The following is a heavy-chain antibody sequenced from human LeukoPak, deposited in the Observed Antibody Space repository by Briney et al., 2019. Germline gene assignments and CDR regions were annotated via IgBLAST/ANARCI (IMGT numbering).Heavy chain of an antibody. CDR2: IWYDGSDI. V-gene: IGHV3-33*06. D-gene: IGHD3-3*01. CDR3: AKVGFSEMEWLLYSDH. CDR1: GFTFSSYG. J-gene: IGHJ4*02. Sequence: PGGSLRLSCAASGFTFSSYGMHWVRQAPGKGLEWVALIWYDGSDIYYADSVKGRFIISRDNSKNTLYLQMNSLRAEDTAVYYCAKVGFSEMEWLLYSDHWGQGTLVTVSS.